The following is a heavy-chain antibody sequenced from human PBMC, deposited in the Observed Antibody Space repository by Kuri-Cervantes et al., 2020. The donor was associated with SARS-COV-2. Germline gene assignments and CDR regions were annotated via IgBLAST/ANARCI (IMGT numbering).Heavy chain of an antibody. J-gene: IGHJ3*02. D-gene: IGHD1-26*01. CDR2: ISWNSGSI. Sequence: SLKISCAASGFTFDDYAMHWVRQAPGKGLEWVSGISWNSGSIGYADSVKGRFTISRDNAKNPLYLQMNSLRAEDTAVYYCARDRCYGGSYPCVFDIWGQGTMVTVSS. CDR3: ARDRCYGGSYPCVFDI. V-gene: IGHV3-9*01. CDR1: GFTFDDYA.